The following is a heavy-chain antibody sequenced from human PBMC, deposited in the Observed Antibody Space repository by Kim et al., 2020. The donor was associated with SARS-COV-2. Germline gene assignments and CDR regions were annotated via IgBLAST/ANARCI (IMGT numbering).Heavy chain of an antibody. V-gene: IGHV1-46*01. D-gene: IGHD2-15*01. J-gene: IGHJ6*02. CDR2: INPSGGST. CDR3: ARDIGSSGGSCPTCSYGMDV. Sequence: ASVKVSCKASGYTFTSYYMHWVRQAPGQGLEWMGIINPSGGSTSYAQKFQGRVTMTRDTSTSTVYMELSSLRSEDTAVYYCARDIGSSGGSCPTCSYGMDVWGQGTTVTVSS. CDR1: GYTFTSYY.